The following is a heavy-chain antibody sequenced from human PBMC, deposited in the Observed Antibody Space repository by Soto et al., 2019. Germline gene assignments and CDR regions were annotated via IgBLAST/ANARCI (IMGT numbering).Heavy chain of an antibody. J-gene: IGHJ4*02. D-gene: IGHD5-12*01. Sequence: QVHLEQSGAEVKKPGASVKVSCKASGYSFTSYGFTWVRQAPGQGLEWVGWISAYNGYTNYAQKLQCRVTMTTDTSTTTAYMELRGLTSDDTAVYYCARDVARDRQYSASDSGLDYWGQGTLVTVSS. CDR3: ARDVARDRQYSASDSGLDY. CDR2: ISAYNGYT. V-gene: IGHV1-18*01. CDR1: GYSFTSYG.